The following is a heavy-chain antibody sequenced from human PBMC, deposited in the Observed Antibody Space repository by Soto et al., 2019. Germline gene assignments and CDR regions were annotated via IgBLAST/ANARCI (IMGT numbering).Heavy chain of an antibody. D-gene: IGHD6-6*01. CDR1: GYTFTSYD. Sequence: ASVKVSCKASGYTFTSYDINWVRQATGQGLEWMGWMNPNSGNTGYAQKFQGRVTMTRNTSISTAYMELSSLRSEDTAVYYCATYSSSSESYYYYGMDVWGQGTTVTVSS. CDR2: MNPNSGNT. J-gene: IGHJ6*02. CDR3: ATYSSSSESYYYYGMDV. V-gene: IGHV1-8*01.